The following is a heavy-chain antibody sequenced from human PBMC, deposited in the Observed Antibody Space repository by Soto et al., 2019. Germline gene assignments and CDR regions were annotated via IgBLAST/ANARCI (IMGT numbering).Heavy chain of an antibody. D-gene: IGHD4-4*01. J-gene: IGHJ6*02. CDR3: ARGTVIRSYYGVDV. CDR1: GGSFSGYY. Sequence: SETLSLTCAVYGGSFSGYYWSWIRQPPGKGLEWIGEINHSGSTNYNPSLKSRVTISVDTSKNQFSLKLSSVTAADTAVYYCARGTVIRSYYGVDVWGQGTTVTVSS. CDR2: INHSGST. V-gene: IGHV4-34*01.